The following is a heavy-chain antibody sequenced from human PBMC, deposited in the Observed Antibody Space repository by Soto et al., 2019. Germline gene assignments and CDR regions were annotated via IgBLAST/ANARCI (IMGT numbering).Heavy chain of an antibody. CDR2: LSRSGGAT. Sequence: GGSLRLSCVTSAFSLTSCSMSWVRQTPGKGLEWVSALSRSGGATYYADSVKGRFTISRDTSTNTLYLQMSNLRAEDTAIYYCAKGEMATIRNSFDPWGQGTLVTVS. V-gene: IGHV3-23*01. CDR1: AFSLTSCS. CDR3: AKGEMATIRNSFDP. D-gene: IGHD5-12*01. J-gene: IGHJ5*02.